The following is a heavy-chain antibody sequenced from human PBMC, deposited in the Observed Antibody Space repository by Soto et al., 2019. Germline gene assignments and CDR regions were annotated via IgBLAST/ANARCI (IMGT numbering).Heavy chain of an antibody. V-gene: IGHV4-30-4*01. CDR3: ARPRIAANQYYFDY. J-gene: IGHJ4*02. D-gene: IGHD6-25*01. CDR1: GGSISSGDYY. CDR2: IYYSGST. Sequence: SETLSLTCTVSGGSISSGDYYWSWIRQPPGKGLEWIGYIYYSGSTYYNPSLKSRVTISVDTSKNQFSLKLTSVTAADTAVYYCARPRIAANQYYFDYWGQGTLVTVSS.